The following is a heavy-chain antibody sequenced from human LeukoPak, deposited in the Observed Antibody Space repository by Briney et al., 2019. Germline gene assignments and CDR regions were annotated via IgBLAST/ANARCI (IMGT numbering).Heavy chain of an antibody. Sequence: ESGGSLRLSCAASGFTFSSYAMSWVRQAPGKGLEWVSAISGSGGSTYYADSVKGRFTISRDNSKNTLYLQMNSLRAEDTAVYYCATESGTYSGTCFDYWGQGTLVTVSS. V-gene: IGHV3-23*01. D-gene: IGHD1-26*01. CDR1: GFTFSSYA. J-gene: IGHJ4*02. CDR3: ATESGTYSGTCFDY. CDR2: ISGSGGST.